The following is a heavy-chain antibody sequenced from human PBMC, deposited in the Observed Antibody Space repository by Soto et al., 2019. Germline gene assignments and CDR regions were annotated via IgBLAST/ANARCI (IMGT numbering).Heavy chain of an antibody. J-gene: IGHJ6*02. CDR1: GYTFTGYY. CDR2: INPNSGGT. D-gene: IGHD1-26*01. CDR3: ARDLFSGVGARRYYYYYGMDV. V-gene: IGHV1-2*02. Sequence: ASVKVSCKASGYTFTGYYMHCVRQAPGQGLEWMGWINPNSGGTNYAQKFQGRVTMTRDTSISTAYMELSRLRSDDTAVYYCARDLFSGVGARRYYYYYGMDVWGQGTTVTVSS.